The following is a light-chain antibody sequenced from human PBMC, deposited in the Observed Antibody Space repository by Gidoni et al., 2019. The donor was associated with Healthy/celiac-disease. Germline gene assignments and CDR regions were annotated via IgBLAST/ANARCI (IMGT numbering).Light chain of an antibody. J-gene: IGKJ2*01. Sequence: DIQLTQSPSSLSASVGDRVTITCRASQSISSYLNWYQQKPGKAPKLLIYAASSLQSGFPSRFSGSGSGTDFTLTISSLQPEDFATYYCQQSYSTPPYTFGQXTKLEIK. CDR1: QSISSY. CDR2: AAS. CDR3: QQSYSTPPYT. V-gene: IGKV1-39*01.